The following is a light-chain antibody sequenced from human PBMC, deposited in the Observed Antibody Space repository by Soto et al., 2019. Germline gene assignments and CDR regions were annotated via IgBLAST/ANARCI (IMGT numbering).Light chain of an antibody. CDR1: SSDVGAYNY. J-gene: IGLJ1*01. CDR3: SSYTASSTYV. V-gene: IGLV2-14*03. CDR2: DVT. Sequence: QSALTQPASVSGSPGQSITISCTGTSSDVGAYNYVSWYQQHPGKAPKLMMYDVTNRPSGVSNRFSGSKSGYPASLTISGLQAADEHHHYYSSYTASSTYVFGTGTKRTVL.